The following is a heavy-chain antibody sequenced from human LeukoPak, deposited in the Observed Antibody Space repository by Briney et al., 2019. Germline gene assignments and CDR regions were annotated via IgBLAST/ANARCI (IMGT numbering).Heavy chain of an antibody. J-gene: IGHJ4*02. CDR3: ARHSTASGYLNYFDY. V-gene: IGHV4-59*08. CDR1: GGSISSYY. CDR2: IYYSGST. Sequence: SETLSLTCTVSGGSISSYYWSWIRQPPGKGLEWIGYIYYSGSTDYNPSLKSRVTISVDTSKNQFSLKLSSVTAADTAVYYCARHSTASGYLNYFDYWGQGTLVTVSS. D-gene: IGHD1-1*01.